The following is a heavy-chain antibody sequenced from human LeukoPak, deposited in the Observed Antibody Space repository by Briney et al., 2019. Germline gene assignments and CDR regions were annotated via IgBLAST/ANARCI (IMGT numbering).Heavy chain of an antibody. Sequence: PSETLSLTCAVSGGSISSGGYSWSWIRQPPGKGLEWIGEINHSGSTNYNPSLKSRVTISVDTSKNQFSLKLSSVTAADTAVYYCASLNHWSYFFDYWGQGTLVTVSS. D-gene: IGHD1-26*01. CDR3: ASLNHWSYFFDY. V-gene: IGHV4-34*01. J-gene: IGHJ4*02. CDR2: INHSGST. CDR1: GGSISSGGYS.